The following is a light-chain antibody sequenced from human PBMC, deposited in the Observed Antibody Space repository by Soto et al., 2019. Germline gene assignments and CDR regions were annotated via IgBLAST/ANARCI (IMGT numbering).Light chain of an antibody. CDR1: QSISSY. Sequence: DIQMTQSPSSLSASVGDRVTITCRASQSISSYLNWYQQKPGKAPKLLIYAASSLQSGVPSRFSGSGSGTDFTLTISSLQREDSATYYCQQSFSTLWTFGQGTKVEIE. V-gene: IGKV1-39*01. J-gene: IGKJ1*01. CDR3: QQSFSTLWT. CDR2: AAS.